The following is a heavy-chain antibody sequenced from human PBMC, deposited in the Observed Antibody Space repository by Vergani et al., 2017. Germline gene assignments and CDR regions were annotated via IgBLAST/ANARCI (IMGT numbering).Heavy chain of an antibody. D-gene: IGHD3-3*01. J-gene: IGHJ4*02. CDR3: ASVGKSGQGSY. CDR1: GFTFSSYG. V-gene: IGHV3-48*03. Sequence: EVQLVESGGGLVQPGGSLRPSCAASGFTFSSYGMHWVRQAPGKGLEWVSYISSSGSTIYYADSVKGRFTISRDNAKNSLYLQMNSLRAEDTAVYYCASVGKSGQGSYWGQGTLVTVSS. CDR2: ISSSGSTI.